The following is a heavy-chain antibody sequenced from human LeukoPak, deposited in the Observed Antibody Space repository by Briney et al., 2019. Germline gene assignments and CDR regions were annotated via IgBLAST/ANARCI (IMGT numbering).Heavy chain of an antibody. CDR2: IRSKAYGGTT. Sequence: GGSLRLSCTASGFTFGDYAMSWVRQAPGKGLEWVGFIRSKAYGGTTEYAASVKGRFTISRDDSKSIAYLQMNSLKTEDTAVYYCTRGHPLHLIDYWGQGTLVTVSS. V-gene: IGHV3-49*04. CDR1: GFTFGDYA. D-gene: IGHD4-11*01. CDR3: TRGHPLHLIDY. J-gene: IGHJ4*02.